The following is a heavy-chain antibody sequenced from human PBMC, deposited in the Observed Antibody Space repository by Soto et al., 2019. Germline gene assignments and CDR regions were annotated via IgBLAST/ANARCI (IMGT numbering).Heavy chain of an antibody. V-gene: IGHV4-31*03. Sequence: QVQLQESGPGLVKPSQTLSLTCTVSGGSISSGGYYWSWIRQHPGKGLEWIGYIYYSGSTYYNPSLKSRVTISVDTSKNQFSLKLSSVTAADTAVYYCARDAYYGSGSYYNYYYYGMDVWGQGTTVTVSS. J-gene: IGHJ6*02. CDR2: IYYSGST. CDR3: ARDAYYGSGSYYNYYYYGMDV. CDR1: GGSISSGGYY. D-gene: IGHD3-10*01.